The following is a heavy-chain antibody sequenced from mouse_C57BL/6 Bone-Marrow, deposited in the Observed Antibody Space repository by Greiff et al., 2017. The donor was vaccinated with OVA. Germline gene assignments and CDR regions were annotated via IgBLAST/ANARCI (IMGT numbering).Heavy chain of an antibody. CDR1: GFTFSDYG. CDR2: ISNLAYSI. Sequence: EVMLVESGGGLVQPGGSLKLSCAASGFTFSDYGMAWVRQAPRKGPEWVAFISNLAYSIYYADTVTGRFTISRENAKNTLYLEMSSLRSVDTAMYYCVRQARYDYPYWCFDVWGTGTTVTVSS. J-gene: IGHJ1*03. D-gene: IGHD2-4*01. V-gene: IGHV5-15*04. CDR3: VRQARYDYPYWCFDV.